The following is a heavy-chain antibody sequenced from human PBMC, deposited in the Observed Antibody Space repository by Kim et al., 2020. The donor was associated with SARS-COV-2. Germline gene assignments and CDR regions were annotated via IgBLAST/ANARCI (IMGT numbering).Heavy chain of an antibody. J-gene: IGHJ6*02. V-gene: IGHV4-4*02. D-gene: IGHD6-13*01. Sequence: SETLSLTCAVSGGSISSSNWWSWVRQPPGKGLEWIGEIYNSGSTNYNPSLKSRVTISVDKSKNQFSLKLSSVTAADTAVYYCAKGGLYSSSWYEGYYYYGMDVWGQGTTVTVSS. CDR1: GGSISSSNW. CDR2: IYNSGST. CDR3: AKGGLYSSSWYEGYYYYGMDV.